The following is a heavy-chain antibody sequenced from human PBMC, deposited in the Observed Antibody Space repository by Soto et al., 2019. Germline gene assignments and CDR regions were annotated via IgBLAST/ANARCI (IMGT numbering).Heavy chain of an antibody. V-gene: IGHV3-23*01. CDR1: GFPLSSYA. CDR2: IPGGGTST. CDR3: ATGVGGNFRGYFDS. J-gene: IGHJ4*02. D-gene: IGHD4-4*01. Sequence: GGSLRLSCEASGFPLSSYAMSWVRQAPGKGLEWVSAIPGGGTSTYYADSVKGRFTMSRDNSRNTLYLQMNSLTADDTALYYCATGVGGNFRGYFDSWGQGTLVTVSS.